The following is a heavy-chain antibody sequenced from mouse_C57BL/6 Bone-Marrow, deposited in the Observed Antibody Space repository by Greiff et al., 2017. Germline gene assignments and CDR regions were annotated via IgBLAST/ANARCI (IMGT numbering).Heavy chain of an antibody. CDR2: INCDGGST. J-gene: IGHJ3*01. V-gene: IGHV5-2*01. D-gene: IGHD1-1*01. Sequence: EVPLVESGRGLVQPGESLKLSCESNEYDFPSHHLAWVRKTPGKRLELVAGINCDGGSTYYPETIERRFIISRDNYKRTLYLQMSSLRSEDTAVYYCARHGYHTTGGFAYWGQGTLVTVSA. CDR1: EYDFPSHH. CDR3: ARHGYHTTGGFAY.